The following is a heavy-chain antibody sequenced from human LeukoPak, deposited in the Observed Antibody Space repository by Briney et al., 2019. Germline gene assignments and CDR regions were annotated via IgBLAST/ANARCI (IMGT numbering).Heavy chain of an antibody. J-gene: IGHJ4*02. CDR3: ARVDSSGYYYFDY. V-gene: IGHV4-34*01. CDR2: INHSGTT. D-gene: IGHD3-22*01. Sequence: PSETLSLTCAVYGGSFSGYYWSWIRQPPGKGLEWIGEINHSGTTNYNPSLKSRVTISVDKSKNQFSLKVTSVTAADTAVYYCARVDSSGYYYFDYWGQGILVTVSS. CDR1: GGSFSGYY.